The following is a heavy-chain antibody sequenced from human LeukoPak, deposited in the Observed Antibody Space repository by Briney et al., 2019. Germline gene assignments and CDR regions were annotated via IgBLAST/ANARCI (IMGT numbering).Heavy chain of an antibody. CDR1: GGSFSGYY. V-gene: IGHV4-34*01. J-gene: IGHJ5*02. Sequence: PSETLSLTCAVYGGSFSGYYWSWIRQPPGKGLEWIGEINHSGSTNYNPSLKSRVTISVDTFKNQFSLKLSPVTAADTAVYYCARGFSWFDPWGQGTLVTVSS. CDR3: ARGFSWFDP. CDR2: INHSGST.